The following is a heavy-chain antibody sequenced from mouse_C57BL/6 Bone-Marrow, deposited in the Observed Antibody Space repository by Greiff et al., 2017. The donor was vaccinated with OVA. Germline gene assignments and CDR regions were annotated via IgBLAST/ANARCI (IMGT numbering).Heavy chain of an antibody. CDR2: IYPRSGNT. CDR1: GYTFTSYG. CDR3: ARDDYWFAY. Sequence: QVQLKESGAELARPGASVKLSCKASGYTFTSYGISWVKQRTGQGLEWIGEIYPRSGNTYYNEKFKGKATLTAYKSSSTAYMELRSLTAEDSAVYFCARDDYWFAYWGQGTLVTVSA. D-gene: IGHD2-4*01. V-gene: IGHV1-81*01. J-gene: IGHJ3*01.